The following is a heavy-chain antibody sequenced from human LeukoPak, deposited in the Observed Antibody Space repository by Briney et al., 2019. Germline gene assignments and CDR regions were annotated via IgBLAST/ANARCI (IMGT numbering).Heavy chain of an antibody. CDR1: GYTFTGYY. D-gene: IGHD2-2*01. CDR3: AREGGIVVVPAADDAFDI. CDR2: INPNSGGT. V-gene: IGHV1-2*02. J-gene: IGHJ3*02. Sequence: ASVKVSCKASGYTFTGYYMHWVRQAPGQGLEWMGWINPNSGGTNYAQKFQGRVTMTRDTSISTAYMELSRLRSDDTAVYYCAREGGIVVVPAADDAFDIWGQGTMVTVSS.